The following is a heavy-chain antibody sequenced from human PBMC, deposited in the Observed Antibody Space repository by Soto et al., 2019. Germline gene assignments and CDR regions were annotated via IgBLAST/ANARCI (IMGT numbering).Heavy chain of an antibody. CDR2: ISSSSSYI. D-gene: IGHD3-10*01. V-gene: IGHV3-21*01. Sequence: GGSLRLSCAASGFTFSSYSMNWVRQAPGKGLEWVSSISSSSSYIYYADSVKGRFTISRDNAKNSLYLQMNSLRAEDTAVYYCARDYYGSGSYVFKGFDAFDIWGQGTMVTVSS. CDR3: ARDYYGSGSYVFKGFDAFDI. CDR1: GFTFSSYS. J-gene: IGHJ3*02.